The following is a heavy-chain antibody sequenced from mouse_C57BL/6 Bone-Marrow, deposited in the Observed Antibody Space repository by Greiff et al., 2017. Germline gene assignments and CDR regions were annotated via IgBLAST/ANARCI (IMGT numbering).Heavy chain of an antibody. J-gene: IGHJ2*01. CDR2: ISAGGSYT. CDR3: ARVVYYYGSSFDY. Sequence: DVKLVESGGGLVKPGGSLKLSCEASGFTFSSYAMSWVRQTPEKRLEWVATISAGGSYTYYPDNVKGRFTISRDNAKNNLYLQVSHLKSEDTAMYYCARVVYYYGSSFDYWGQGTTLTGSS. CDR1: GFTFSSYA. D-gene: IGHD1-1*01. V-gene: IGHV5-4*03.